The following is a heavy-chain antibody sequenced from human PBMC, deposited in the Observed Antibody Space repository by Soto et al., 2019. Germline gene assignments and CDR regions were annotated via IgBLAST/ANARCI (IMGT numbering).Heavy chain of an antibody. J-gene: IGHJ4*02. D-gene: IGHD3-22*01. CDR2: IYYSGST. CDR1: GDSVSSGTYY. V-gene: IGHV4-61*01. CDR3: ARGGRLEAFDY. Sequence: QVQLQESGPGLVKPSETLSLTCTVSGDSVSSGTYYWSWIRQPPGKGLEWIGYIYYSGSTNYNPSLKSRVTISVDTSKNQFSLKLSSVTAADTAVYYCARGGRLEAFDYWGQGTLVTVSS.